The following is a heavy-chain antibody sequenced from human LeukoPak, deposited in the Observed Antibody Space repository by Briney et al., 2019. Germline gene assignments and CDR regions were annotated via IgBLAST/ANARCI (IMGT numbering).Heavy chain of an antibody. CDR1: GYTFTSYY. CDR3: ARASSGWYPTSNYFDY. V-gene: IGHV1-46*01. J-gene: IGHJ4*02. Sequence: ASVKVSCKASGYTFTSYYMHWVRQAPGEGLEWMGIINPTGGSTSYAQKFQGRVTMTRDTSTSTVYMELSSLRSEDTAVYYCARASSGWYPTSNYFDYWGQGTLVTVSS. CDR2: INPTGGST. D-gene: IGHD6-19*01.